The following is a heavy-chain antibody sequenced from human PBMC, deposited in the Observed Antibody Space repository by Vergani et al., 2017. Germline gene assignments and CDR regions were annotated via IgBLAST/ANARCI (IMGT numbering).Heavy chain of an antibody. CDR3: VILTQXYYDNSGYPDAFDI. V-gene: IGHV3-21*01. J-gene: IGHJ3*02. CDR2: ISGSSSSI. Sequence: EVQPVESGGGLVKPGGSLRLSCAASGFTFSTYSMNWVRQAPGKGLEWVSSISGSSSSIYYADSVKGRFTISRDNAKNSLYLQMNSLRAEDTAVYYCVILTQXYYDNSGYPDAFDIWGQGTMVTVSS. CDR1: GFTFSTYS. D-gene: IGHD3-22*01.